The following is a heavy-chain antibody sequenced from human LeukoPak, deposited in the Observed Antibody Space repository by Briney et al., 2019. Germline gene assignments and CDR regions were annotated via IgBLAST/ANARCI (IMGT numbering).Heavy chain of an antibody. CDR1: GFTFSSYA. CDR2: ISGDGVNT. V-gene: IGHV3-23*01. J-gene: IGHJ4*02. D-gene: IGHD1-26*01. CDR3: ARVTGTSATYPIFDY. Sequence: RAGGSLRLSCAASGFTFSSYAMTWVRQAPGKGLEWVSSISGDGVNTYYADSVKGRFTTSRDNSKNTLSLQINSLRDDDTAVYYCARVTGTSATYPIFDYWGQGTLVTVSS.